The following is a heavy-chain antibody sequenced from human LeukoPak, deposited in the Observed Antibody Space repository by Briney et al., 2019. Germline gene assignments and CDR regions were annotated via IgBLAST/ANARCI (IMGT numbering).Heavy chain of an antibody. Sequence: PGGSLRLSCAASGFTFSNYWMSWVRQAPGKGPEWVANIKQDGSDKFYVDSVKGRFTISRDNAKNSLYLQMNSLRAEDTAVYYCARSRWDFWGQGTLVTVSS. D-gene: IGHD4-23*01. CDR3: ARSRWDF. V-gene: IGHV3-7*01. CDR2: IKQDGSDK. J-gene: IGHJ4*02. CDR1: GFTFSNYW.